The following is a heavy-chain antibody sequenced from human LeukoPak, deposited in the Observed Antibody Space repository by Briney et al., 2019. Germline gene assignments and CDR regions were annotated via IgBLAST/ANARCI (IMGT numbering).Heavy chain of an antibody. D-gene: IGHD3-22*01. V-gene: IGHV4-31*03. J-gene: IGHJ3*02. CDR3: ARGIVVKAFDI. CDR2: IYDSGST. Sequence: TPSETLSLTCTVSGGSISSGGYYWIWIRQHPGKGLEWIAYIYDSGSTYSTPSLKSRVTISVDTSKNQFSLKLTSVTAADTAVYYCARGIVVKAFDIWGQGTMVTVSS. CDR1: GGSISSGGYY.